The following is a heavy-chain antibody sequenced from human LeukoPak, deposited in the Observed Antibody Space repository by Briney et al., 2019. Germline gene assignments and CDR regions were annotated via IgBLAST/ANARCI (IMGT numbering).Heavy chain of an antibody. CDR1: GFTFSSYW. J-gene: IGHJ4*02. CDR3: ARGGSTFDY. V-gene: IGHV3-20*04. CDR2: INWNGGST. Sequence: GGSLRLSCAASGFTFSSYWMSWVRQAPGKGLEWVSGINWNGGSTGYADSVKGRFTISRDNAKNSLYLQMNGLRAEDTAVYYCARGGSTFDYWGQGTLVTVSS. D-gene: IGHD5-12*01.